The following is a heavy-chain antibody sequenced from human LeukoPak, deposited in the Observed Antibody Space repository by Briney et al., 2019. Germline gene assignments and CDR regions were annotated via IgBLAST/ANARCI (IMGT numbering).Heavy chain of an antibody. V-gene: IGHV4-4*02. J-gene: IGHJ3*02. CDR2: IYHSGST. CDR1: GGSISSSNW. CDR3: ARGSDSSGYYLGAFDI. D-gene: IGHD3-22*01. Sequence: SGTLSLTCAVSGGSISSSNWWSWVRQPPGKGLEWIGEIYHSGSTNYNPSLKSRVTISVDKSKNQFSLKLSSVTAADTAVYYCARGSDSSGYYLGAFDIWGQGTMVTVSS.